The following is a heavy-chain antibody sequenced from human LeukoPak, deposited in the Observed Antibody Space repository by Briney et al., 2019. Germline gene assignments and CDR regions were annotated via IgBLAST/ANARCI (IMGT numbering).Heavy chain of an antibody. J-gene: IGHJ4*02. D-gene: IGHD6-19*01. CDR2: LKFDGKSK. CDR3: ARVDSTGWFFFDY. CDR1: GFTFSKYG. Sequence: GGSLRLSCVASGFTFSKYGLHWVRQAPGKGLEWVAFLKFDGKSKYYSNSVKGRFTISRDKSKNTLYLQMNSLRAEDTDVYYCARVDSTGWFFFDYWGQGTLVTVSS. V-gene: IGHV3-33*05.